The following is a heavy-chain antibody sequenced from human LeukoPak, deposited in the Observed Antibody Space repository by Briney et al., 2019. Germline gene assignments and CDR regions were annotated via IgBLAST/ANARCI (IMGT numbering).Heavy chain of an antibody. Sequence: PGGSLRLSCAASGFTFSSYAMSWVRQAPGKGLEWVSHISGSGMMIHYADSVEGRFSTSRDNAKNSLYLQMNSLRAEDTAVYYCAREREQWLVDYYYGMDVWGQGTTVTVSS. CDR1: GFTFSSYA. D-gene: IGHD6-19*01. J-gene: IGHJ6*02. V-gene: IGHV3-48*01. CDR2: ISGSGMMI. CDR3: AREREQWLVDYYYGMDV.